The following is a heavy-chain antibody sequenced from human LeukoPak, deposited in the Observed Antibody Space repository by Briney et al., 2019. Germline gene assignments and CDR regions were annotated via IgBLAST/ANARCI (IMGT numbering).Heavy chain of an antibody. D-gene: IGHD4-17*01. Sequence: SETLSLTCAVSGYSISSGHYWGWIRQPPGKGLEWIGSIYHSGSTYYNPSLKSRVTISVDTSKNQFSLNLSSVTAADTAVYYCARKSTVTGDFDYWGQGTLVTVSS. CDR3: ARKSTVTGDFDY. V-gene: IGHV4-38-2*01. CDR1: GYSISSGHY. CDR2: IYHSGST. J-gene: IGHJ4*02.